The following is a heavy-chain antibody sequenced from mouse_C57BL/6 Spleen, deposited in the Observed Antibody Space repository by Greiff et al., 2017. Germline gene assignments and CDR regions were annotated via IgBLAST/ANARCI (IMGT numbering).Heavy chain of an antibody. CDR2: ISDGGSYT. CDR1: GFTFSSYA. CDR3: ARDHITTVVATWDYAMDY. Sequence: EVMLVESGGGLVKPGGSLKLSCAASGFTFSSYAMSWVRQTPEKRLEWVATISDGGSYTYYPDNVKGRFTISRDNAKNNLYLQMSHLKSEDTAMYYCARDHITTVVATWDYAMDYWGQGTSVTVAS. D-gene: IGHD1-1*01. J-gene: IGHJ4*01. V-gene: IGHV5-4*01.